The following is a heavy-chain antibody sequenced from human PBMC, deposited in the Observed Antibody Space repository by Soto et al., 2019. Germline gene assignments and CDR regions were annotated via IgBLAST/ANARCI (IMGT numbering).Heavy chain of an antibody. J-gene: IGHJ6*02. CDR2: IIPIFGTA. CDR3: ARDKERYFDWLPHYYYYGMDV. D-gene: IGHD3-9*01. Sequence: GASVKVSCKASGGTFSSYAISWVRQAPGQGLEWMRGIIPIFGTANYAQKFQGRVTITADESTSTAYMELSSLRSEDTAVYYCARDKERYFDWLPHYYYYGMDVWGQGTTVTVSS. V-gene: IGHV1-69*13. CDR1: GGTFSSYA.